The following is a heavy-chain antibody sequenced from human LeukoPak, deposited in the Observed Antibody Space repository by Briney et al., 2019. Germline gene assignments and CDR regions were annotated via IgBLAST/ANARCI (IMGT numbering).Heavy chain of an antibody. Sequence: PGGSLRLSCAASGFTFSSYGMHWVRQAPGKGLEWVAVISYDGSNKYYADSVKGRFTISRDNSKNTLYLQMNSLRAEDTAVYYCAKVEAKWELHADYWGQGTLVTVSS. CDR2: ISYDGSNK. V-gene: IGHV3-30*18. CDR3: AKVEAKWELHADY. J-gene: IGHJ4*02. CDR1: GFTFSSYG. D-gene: IGHD1-26*01.